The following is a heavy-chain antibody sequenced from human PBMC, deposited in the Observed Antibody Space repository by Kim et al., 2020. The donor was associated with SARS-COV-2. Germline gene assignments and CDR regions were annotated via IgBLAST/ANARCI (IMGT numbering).Heavy chain of an antibody. Sequence: GGSLRLSCAASGFGVGGNAMAWVRQAPGKGLEWVSAIGGSDDRTDSPDSVKGRSTISSDTSKNTIYMQMNSLRDDDTAVYFSAKDIFRWAFDVWGQGTVVTVSS. CDR1: GFGVGGNA. CDR2: IGGSDDRT. V-gene: IGHV3-23*01. J-gene: IGHJ3*01. CDR3: AKDIFRWAFDV. D-gene: IGHD3-9*01.